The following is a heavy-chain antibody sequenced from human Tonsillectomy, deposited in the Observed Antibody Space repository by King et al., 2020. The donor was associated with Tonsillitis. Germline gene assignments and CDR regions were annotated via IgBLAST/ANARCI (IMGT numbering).Heavy chain of an antibody. CDR2: ISYDGNIK. CDR3: AKEDYSGCPFES. V-gene: IGHV3-30*02. D-gene: IGHD6-19*01. Sequence: QLVQSGGGVVQPGGSLRLSCGASGFTFSSYAMHWVRQAPGKGLEWVAFISYDGNIKYYADSVKGRFTISRDNSKNTLYMQMNSLKPEDTAVFYCAKEDYSGCPFESWGQGTPVTVSS. J-gene: IGHJ4*02. CDR1: GFTFSSYA.